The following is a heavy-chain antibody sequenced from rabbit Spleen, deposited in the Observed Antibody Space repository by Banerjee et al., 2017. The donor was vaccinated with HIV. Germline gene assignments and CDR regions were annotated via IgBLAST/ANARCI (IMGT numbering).Heavy chain of an antibody. Sequence: QEQLVESGGGLVQPEGSLTLTCTASGFSFSSSYYMCWVRQAPGKGLEWIACIDTGSRDFTYYASWAKGRFTISKTSSTTVSLQMTSLTVADTATYFCARDLTDAIGWNFGWWGPGTLVTVS. D-gene: IGHD4-1*01. J-gene: IGHJ4*01. CDR3: ARDLTDAIGWNFGW. V-gene: IGHV1S45*01. CDR2: IDTGSRDFT. CDR1: GFSFSSSYY.